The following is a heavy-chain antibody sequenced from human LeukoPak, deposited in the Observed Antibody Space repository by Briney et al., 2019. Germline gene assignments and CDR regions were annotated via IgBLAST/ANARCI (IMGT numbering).Heavy chain of an antibody. CDR2: ISSSSTYT. J-gene: IGHJ4*02. Sequence: GGSLRLSCAAPGFSFSNFYMSWIRQAPGKGLEWVSYISSSSTYTNSADSVRGRFTISRDNAKNSLYLQMNSLRVEDTAVYYCARESDSSGYYDYWGQGTLVTVSS. CDR1: GFSFSNFY. D-gene: IGHD3-22*01. CDR3: ARESDSSGYYDY. V-gene: IGHV3-11*06.